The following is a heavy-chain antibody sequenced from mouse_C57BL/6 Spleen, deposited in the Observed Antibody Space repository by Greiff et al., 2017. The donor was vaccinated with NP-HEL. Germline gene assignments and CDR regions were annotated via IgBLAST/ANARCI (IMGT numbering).Heavy chain of an antibody. Sequence: EVMLVESGGGLVQPGGSLKLSCAASGFTFSDYYMYWVRQTPEKRLEWVAYISNGGGSTYYPDTVKGRFTISRDNAKNTLYLQMSRLKSEDTAMYYCARHHYGSSHGYFDVWGTGTTVTVSS. D-gene: IGHD1-1*01. CDR1: GFTFSDYY. CDR2: ISNGGGST. CDR3: ARHHYGSSHGYFDV. J-gene: IGHJ1*03. V-gene: IGHV5-12*01.